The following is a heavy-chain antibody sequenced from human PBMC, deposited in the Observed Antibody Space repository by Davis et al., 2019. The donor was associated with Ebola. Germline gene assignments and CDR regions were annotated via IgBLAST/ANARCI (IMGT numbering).Heavy chain of an antibody. CDR1: GFTFSSYA. D-gene: IGHD2-21*02. CDR3: ARELIVVVTAIPVYYGMDV. J-gene: IGHJ6*02. V-gene: IGHV3-30-3*01. CDR2: ISYDGSNK. Sequence: GESLKISCAASGFTFSSYAMHWVRQAPGKGLEWVAVISYDGSNKYYADSVKGRFTISRDNSKNTLYLQMNSLRAEDTAVYYCARELIVVVTAIPVYYGMDVWGQGTTVTVSS.